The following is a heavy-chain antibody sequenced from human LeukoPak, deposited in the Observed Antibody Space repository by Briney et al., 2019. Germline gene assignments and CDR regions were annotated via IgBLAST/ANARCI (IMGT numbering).Heavy chain of an antibody. CDR1: GFTFSTYA. CDR3: AKDKYSPFDY. Sequence: GRSLRLPCAASGFTFSTYAMHWVRQAPGKGMEWVAVISYDGSNKYYADSVKGRFTISRDNSKNTLYLQMNSLRAEDTAMYYCAKDKYSPFDYWGQGTLVTVSS. J-gene: IGHJ4*02. CDR2: ISYDGSNK. D-gene: IGHD5-18*01. V-gene: IGHV3-30*04.